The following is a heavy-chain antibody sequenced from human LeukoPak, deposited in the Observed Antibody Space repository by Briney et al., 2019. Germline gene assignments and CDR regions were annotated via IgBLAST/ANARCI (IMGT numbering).Heavy chain of an antibody. V-gene: IGHV3-23*01. J-gene: IGHJ4*02. CDR1: GFTFRSYS. D-gene: IGHD6-6*01. CDR3: AKDEAGAARPGYYFDY. CDR2: ISGSGHST. Sequence: GGSLRLPCAASGFTFRSYSMNWVRQAPGKGLEWVSAISGSGHSTYYADSVKGRFTISRDNSKNTLYLQMNSLRAEDTAVYYCAKDEAGAARPGYYFDYWGQGTLVTVSS.